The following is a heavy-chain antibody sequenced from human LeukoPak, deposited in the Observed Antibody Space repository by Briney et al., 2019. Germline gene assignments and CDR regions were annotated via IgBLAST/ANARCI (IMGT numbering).Heavy chain of an antibody. D-gene: IGHD6-19*01. Sequence: VASVKVSCKVSGYTLTELSMHWVRQAPGKGLERMGGFDPEDGETIYAQKFQGRVTMTEDTSTDTAYMELSSLRFEDTAVYYCATDFSFGSGWYWGFDPWGQGTLVTVSS. J-gene: IGHJ5*02. CDR2: FDPEDGET. V-gene: IGHV1-24*01. CDR1: GYTLTELS. CDR3: ATDFSFGSGWYWGFDP.